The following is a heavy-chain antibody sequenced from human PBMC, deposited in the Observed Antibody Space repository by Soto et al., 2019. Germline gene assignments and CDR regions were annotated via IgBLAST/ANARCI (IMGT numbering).Heavy chain of an antibody. CDR1: GYSFTSYW. D-gene: IGHD5-12*01. J-gene: IGHJ6*02. CDR3: ARLAMATRRGYYGMDV. CDR2: IDPSDSYT. V-gene: IGHV5-10-1*01. Sequence: EVQLVQSGAEVKKPGESLRISCKGSGYSFTSYWISWVRQMPGKGLEWMGRIDPSDSYTNYSPSFQGHVTISADKSISXAYLQWGSLKASDTAMYYCARLAMATRRGYYGMDVWGQGTTVTVSS.